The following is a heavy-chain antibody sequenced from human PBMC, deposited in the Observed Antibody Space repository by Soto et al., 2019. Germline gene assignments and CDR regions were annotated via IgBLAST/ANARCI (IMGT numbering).Heavy chain of an antibody. V-gene: IGHV1-69*01. J-gene: IGHJ6*02. CDR1: GGTFSRYG. CDR2: IIPIFNTT. CDR3: ACGIFKVTILGREYYAMDV. D-gene: IGHD4-4*01. Sequence: QVPLMQSGAELKKPGSSVKVSCKASGGTFSRYGFSWVRQAPGQGLEWMGGIIPIFNTTKSAQKFQGRVTITADESTSTAYMELGSLRSEDTAVYYCACGIFKVTILGREYYAMDVWGQGTTVTVSS.